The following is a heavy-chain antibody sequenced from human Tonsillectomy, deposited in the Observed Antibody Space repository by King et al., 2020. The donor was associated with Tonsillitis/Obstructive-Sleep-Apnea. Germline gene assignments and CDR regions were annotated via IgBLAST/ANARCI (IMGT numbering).Heavy chain of an antibody. CDR1: GFTFSSYS. D-gene: IGHD2-15*01. V-gene: IGHV3-21*01. CDR2: ISSSSSYI. CDR3: ARDRGVRCSGGSCYSDYFDY. Sequence: VQLVESGGGLVKPGGSLRLSCAASGFTFSSYSMNRVRQAPGKGLEWVSSISSSSSYIYYADSVKGRFTISRDNAKNSLYLQMNSLRAEDTAVYYCARDRGVRCSGGSCYSDYFDYWGQGTLVTVSS. J-gene: IGHJ4*02.